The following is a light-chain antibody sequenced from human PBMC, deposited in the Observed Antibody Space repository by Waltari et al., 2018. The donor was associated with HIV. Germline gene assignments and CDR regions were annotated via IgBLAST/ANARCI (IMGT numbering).Light chain of an antibody. Sequence: QSVLTQPPSVSGAPGQRVTISCTGSRSNIGAGYAVHWYRQLPGTAPKLLIYDTTNRPAGVPDRFSASKSGSSASLAITGLQTEDEADYYCQSLDMNSVVLFGGGTKVTVL. J-gene: IGLJ2*01. CDR3: QSLDMNSVVL. CDR1: RSNIGAGYA. V-gene: IGLV1-40*01. CDR2: DTT.